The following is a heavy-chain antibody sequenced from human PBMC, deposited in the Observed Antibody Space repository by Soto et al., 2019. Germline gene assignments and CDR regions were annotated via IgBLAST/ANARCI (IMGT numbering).Heavy chain of an antibody. CDR1: GYSFTNYW. CDR3: ARHGFYGDYSSNYFDP. Sequence: GESLKISCKASGYSFTNYWIAWVRQMPGKGLEYMGIIYPSDSDSRYSPSFQGQVTFSADKSINTAYLQWSSLKASDTAMYYCARHGFYGDYSSNYFDPWGQGTLVTVYS. D-gene: IGHD4-17*01. V-gene: IGHV5-51*01. J-gene: IGHJ5*02. CDR2: IYPSDSDS.